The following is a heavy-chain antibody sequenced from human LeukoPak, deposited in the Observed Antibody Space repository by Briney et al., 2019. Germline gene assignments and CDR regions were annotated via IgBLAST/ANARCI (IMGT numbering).Heavy chain of an antibody. CDR2: INHSGST. V-gene: IGHV4-34*01. CDR3: ARLEGGYYSHYFDY. D-gene: IGHD3-3*01. Sequence: PSETLSLTCAVYGGSFSGYHWSWIRQPPGKGLEWIGEINHSGSTNYNPSLKSRVTISVDTSKNQFSLKLSSVTAADTAVYYCARLEGGYYSHYFDYWGQGTLVTVSS. J-gene: IGHJ4*02. CDR1: GGSFSGYH.